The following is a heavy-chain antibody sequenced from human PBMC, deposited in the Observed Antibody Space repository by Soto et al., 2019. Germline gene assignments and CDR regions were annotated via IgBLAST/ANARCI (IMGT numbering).Heavy chain of an antibody. CDR3: AKVFSSSWLEIDY. CDR2: ISYDGSNK. CDR1: GFTFSSYG. V-gene: IGHV3-30*18. J-gene: IGHJ4*02. D-gene: IGHD6-13*01. Sequence: GGSLRLSCAASGFTFSSYGMHWVRQAPGKGLEWVAVISYDGSNKYYADSVKGRFTISRDNSKNTLYLQMNSLRAEDTAVYYCAKVFSSSWLEIDYWGQGTLVTVSS.